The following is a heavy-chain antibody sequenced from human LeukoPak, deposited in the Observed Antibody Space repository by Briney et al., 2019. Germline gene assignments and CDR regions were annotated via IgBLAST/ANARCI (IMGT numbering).Heavy chain of an antibody. CDR1: GGSFSSYY. J-gene: IGHJ4*02. Sequence: SETLSLTCTVSGGSFSSYYWSWIRQPPGKGLEWIGYIYYSGSTDYNPSLKSQVTMSLDTSKNQFSLNLSSVTAADTAVYYCARAVITFGGVVAKGFDCWGQGTLVTVSS. CDR3: ARAVITFGGVVAKGFDC. V-gene: IGHV4-59*01. CDR2: IYYSGST. D-gene: IGHD3-16*02.